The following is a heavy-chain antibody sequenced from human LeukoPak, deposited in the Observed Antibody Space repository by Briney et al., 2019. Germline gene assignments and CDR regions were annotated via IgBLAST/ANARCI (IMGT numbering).Heavy chain of an antibody. Sequence: PSETLSLTCTISGGSVSDYYWSWIRQSPGKGLEWIGYIYYTGSTTYNPSLKSRVTMSADTSKNQFSLKLSSVTAADTAVYYCARLGKYYYGSGISQSPPDYWGQGTLVTVSS. CDR1: GGSVSDYY. J-gene: IGHJ4*02. D-gene: IGHD3-10*01. V-gene: IGHV4-59*02. CDR3: ARLGKYYYGSGISQSPPDY. CDR2: IYYTGST.